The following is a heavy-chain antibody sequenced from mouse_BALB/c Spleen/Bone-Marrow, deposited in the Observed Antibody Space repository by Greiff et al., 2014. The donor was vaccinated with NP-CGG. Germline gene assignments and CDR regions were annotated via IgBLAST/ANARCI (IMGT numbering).Heavy chain of an antibody. CDR1: GFTFSSSG. V-gene: IGHV5-17*02. D-gene: IGHD1-1*01. Sequence: EVKLMESGGGLVQPGGSRKLSCAASGFTFSSSGMHWVRQAPEKGLEWVAYISSGSSTIYYGDTVMGRFTISRDNPKNTLFPQMTSLRSEDTATYYCVKSGSSSGYFDYWGQGTTLTVSS. J-gene: IGHJ2*01. CDR3: VKSGSSSGYFDY. CDR2: ISSGSSTI.